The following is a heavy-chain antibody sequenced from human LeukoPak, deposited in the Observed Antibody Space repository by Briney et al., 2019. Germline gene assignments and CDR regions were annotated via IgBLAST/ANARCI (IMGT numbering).Heavy chain of an antibody. J-gene: IGHJ4*02. CDR2: ISRGGIST. D-gene: IGHD1-26*01. Sequence: PGGSLRLSCAVSRFTFSSYEMTWVRQAPGKGLEWVSYISRGGISTYYADSVKGRFTISRDNSKSTLYLQMNSLRADDTAVYYCARVTGSYYPPVYWGQGTLVSVSS. CDR3: ARVTGSYYPPVY. V-gene: IGHV3-48*03. CDR1: RFTFSSYE.